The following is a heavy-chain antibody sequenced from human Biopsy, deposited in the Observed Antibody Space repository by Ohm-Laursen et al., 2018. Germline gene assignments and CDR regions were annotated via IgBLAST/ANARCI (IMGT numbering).Heavy chain of an antibody. CDR3: ARSGWPENDAFDI. D-gene: IGHD6-19*01. CDR2: IYSGGST. V-gene: IGHV3-53*01. Sequence: GSLRLSCAASGFTVSSNYMSWVRQAPGKGLEWVSVIYSGGSTYYADSVKGRFTISRDNSENTLYLQMNSLRAEDTAVYYCARSGWPENDAFDIWGQGTMVTVSS. CDR1: GFTVSSNY. J-gene: IGHJ3*02.